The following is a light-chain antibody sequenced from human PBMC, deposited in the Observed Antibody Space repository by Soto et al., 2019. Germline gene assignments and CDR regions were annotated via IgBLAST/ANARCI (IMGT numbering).Light chain of an antibody. J-gene: IGKJ1*01. Sequence: EVLMTQSPATLSVSPGERATLSCRASQSVSTNLAWYQQKPGQAPRLLIYGASTRATGVPARFSGSGSGTEFTLTINSLQSDDFAVYYCQHYNHWPPWTFGQGTKVEIK. CDR3: QHYNHWPPWT. V-gene: IGKV3-15*01. CDR2: GAS. CDR1: QSVSTN.